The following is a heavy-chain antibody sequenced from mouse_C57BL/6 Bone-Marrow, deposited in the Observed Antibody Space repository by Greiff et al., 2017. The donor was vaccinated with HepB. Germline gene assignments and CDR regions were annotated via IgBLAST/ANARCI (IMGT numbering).Heavy chain of an antibody. CDR2: IFPGSGST. CDR1: GYTFTDYY. CDR3: AKGTVVEDYYAMDY. D-gene: IGHD1-1*01. J-gene: IGHJ4*01. Sequence: VKLVESGPELVKPGASVKISCKASGYTFTDYYINWVKQRPGQGLEWIGWIFPGSGSTYYNEKFKGKATLTVDKSSSTAYMLLSSLTSEDSAVYFCAKGTVVEDYYAMDYWGQGTSVTVSS. V-gene: IGHV1-75*01.